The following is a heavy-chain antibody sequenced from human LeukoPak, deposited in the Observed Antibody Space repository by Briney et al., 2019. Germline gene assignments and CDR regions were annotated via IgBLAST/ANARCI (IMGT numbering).Heavy chain of an antibody. CDR3: ARQYDFWSGSYNWFDP. D-gene: IGHD3/OR15-3a*01. CDR1: GGSISSSSYY. J-gene: IGHJ5*02. V-gene: IGHV4-39*01. Sequence: SETLSLTCSVSGGSISSSSYYWGWIRQPPGKGLEWIGSIYYSGSTYYNSSFKSRVTISVDTSKIHFSLKLSSVTAADTAVYYCARQYDFWSGSYNWFDPWGQGTLVTVSS. CDR2: IYYSGST.